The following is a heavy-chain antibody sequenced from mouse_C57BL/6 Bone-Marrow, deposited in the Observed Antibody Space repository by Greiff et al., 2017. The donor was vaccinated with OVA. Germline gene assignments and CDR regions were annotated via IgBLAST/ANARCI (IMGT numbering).Heavy chain of an antibody. Sequence: EVKLVESGGGLVKPGGSLKLSCAASGFTFSDYGMHWVRQAPEKGLEWVAYISSGSSTIYYADTVKGRFTISIDNAKNTLFLQMTSLRSEDTAMYYCATPPFAYWGQGTLVTVSA. J-gene: IGHJ3*01. CDR3: ATPPFAY. V-gene: IGHV5-17*01. CDR2: ISSGSSTI. CDR1: GFTFSDYG.